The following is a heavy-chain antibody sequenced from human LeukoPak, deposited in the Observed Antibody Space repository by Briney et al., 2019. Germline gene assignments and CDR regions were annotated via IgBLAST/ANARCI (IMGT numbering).Heavy chain of an antibody. CDR1: GGTFSSYA. J-gene: IGHJ3*02. V-gene: IGHV1-69*04. Sequence: SSVKVSCKASGGTFSSYAISWVRQAPGQGLEWMGRIIPILGIANYAQKFQGRVTITADKSTSTAYMELSSLRSEDTAVYYCASEVVVTAPDAFDIWGQGTMVTVSS. D-gene: IGHD2-21*02. CDR3: ASEVVVTAPDAFDI. CDR2: IIPILGIA.